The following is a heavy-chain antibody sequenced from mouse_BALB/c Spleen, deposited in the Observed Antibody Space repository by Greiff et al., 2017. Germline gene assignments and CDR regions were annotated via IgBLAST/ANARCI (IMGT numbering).Heavy chain of an antibody. CDR1: GFNIKDYY. Sequence: VQLQQSGAELVRPGALVKLSCKASGFNIKDYYMHWVKQRPEQGLEWIGWIDPENGNTIYDPKFQGKASITADTSSNTAYLQLSSLTSEDTAVYYCARFRQRGLDYWGQGTTLTVSS. J-gene: IGHJ2*01. CDR3: ARFRQRGLDY. V-gene: IGHV14-1*02. D-gene: IGHD3-2*01. CDR2: IDPENGNT.